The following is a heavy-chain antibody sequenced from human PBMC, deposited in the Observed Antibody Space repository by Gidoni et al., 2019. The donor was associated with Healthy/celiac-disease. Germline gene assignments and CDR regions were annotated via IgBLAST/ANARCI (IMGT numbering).Heavy chain of an antibody. CDR2: INAGNGNT. J-gene: IGHJ3*02. CDR1: GYTFTSYA. CDR3: ARDGYSSPGAFDI. D-gene: IGHD6-13*01. V-gene: IGHV1-3*01. Sequence: QVQLVQSGAEVKKPGASVKVSCKASGYTFTSYAMPWVRPAPGQRLEWMGWINAGNGNTKYSQKFQGRVTITRDTSASTAYMELSSLRSEDTAVYYCARDGYSSPGAFDIWGQGTMVTVSS.